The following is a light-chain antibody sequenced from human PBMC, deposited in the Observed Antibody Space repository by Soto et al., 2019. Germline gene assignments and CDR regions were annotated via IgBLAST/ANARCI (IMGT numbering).Light chain of an antibody. CDR3: QQYTQWLT. Sequence: EIVVTQSPVTLSVSPGETATLSCRASQNVFNNLAWYQVKPGQAPRLLIYGASTRATGIPVRFSGSGSGTDFTLTINSLQSEDFAVYYCQQYTQWLTFGGGTKVEIK. V-gene: IGKV3-15*01. CDR1: QNVFNN. CDR2: GAS. J-gene: IGKJ4*01.